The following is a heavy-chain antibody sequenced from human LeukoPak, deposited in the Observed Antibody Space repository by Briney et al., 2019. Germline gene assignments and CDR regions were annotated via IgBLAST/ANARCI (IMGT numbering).Heavy chain of an antibody. D-gene: IGHD3-3*01. CDR3: ARDREGFWSGAAPIPFDI. CDR2: ISAYNGNT. J-gene: IGHJ3*02. CDR1: GYTFTSYG. V-gene: IGHV1-18*01. Sequence: ASVKVSCKASGYTFTSYGISWVRQAPGQGLEWMGWISAYNGNTNYAQKLQGRVTMTTDTSTSTAYMELRSLRSDDTAVYYCARDREGFWSGAAPIPFDIWGQGTMVTVSS.